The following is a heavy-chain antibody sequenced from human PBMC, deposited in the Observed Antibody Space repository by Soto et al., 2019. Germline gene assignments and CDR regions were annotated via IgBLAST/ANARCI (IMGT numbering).Heavy chain of an antibody. D-gene: IGHD5-12*01. V-gene: IGHV3-23*01. CDR1: GFSIDTYS. Sequence: GGSLRLSCAVSGFSIDTYSFAWVRQTPAKGLQWVSGISVSGDKTFYIDSVQGRFTISRDISKNTLSLQMHNLRVEDSAIYFCARWDGYAGLWGRGTLVTVSS. CDR3: ARWDGYAGL. J-gene: IGHJ4*01. CDR2: ISVSGDKT.